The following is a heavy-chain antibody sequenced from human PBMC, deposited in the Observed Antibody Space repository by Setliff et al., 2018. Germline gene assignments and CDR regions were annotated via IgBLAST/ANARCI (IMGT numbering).Heavy chain of an antibody. Sequence: SETLSLTCSVSSGSIGSHYWNWMRQPPGKGLEWIGHVFHTGGTKYNPSLRSRVTISVDTSENYFSLRLTSVTAADTAVYYCARAPPSVPYGDYGPRQYFDLWGRGSLVTVS. J-gene: IGHJ2*01. CDR1: SGSIGSHY. CDR2: VFHTGGT. D-gene: IGHD4-17*01. CDR3: ARAPPSVPYGDYGPRQYFDL. V-gene: IGHV4-59*11.